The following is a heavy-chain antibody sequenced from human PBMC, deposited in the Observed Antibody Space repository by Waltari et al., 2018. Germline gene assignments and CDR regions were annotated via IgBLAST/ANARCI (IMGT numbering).Heavy chain of an antibody. CDR1: GGTFSSYA. Sequence: QVQLVQSGAEVKKPGSSVKVSCKASGGTFSSYAISWVRQAPGQGLEWMGRIIPIFGTANYAQKFQGRVTITADKSTSTAYMELSSLRSEDTAVYYCARERYGSGSYYNVVRYFDLWGRGTLVTVSS. CDR2: IIPIFGTA. J-gene: IGHJ2*01. D-gene: IGHD3-10*01. CDR3: ARERYGSGSYYNVVRYFDL. V-gene: IGHV1-69*08.